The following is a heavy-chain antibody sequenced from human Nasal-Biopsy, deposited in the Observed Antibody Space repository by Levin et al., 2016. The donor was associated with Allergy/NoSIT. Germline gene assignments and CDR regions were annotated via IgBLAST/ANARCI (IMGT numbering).Heavy chain of an antibody. V-gene: IGHV6-1*01. Sequence: SQTLSLTCAISGDTVSRDTVAWTWIRQSPSRGLEWLGRTYYRSDWYVDYAVSMKSRLTIRPDPSQSLFSLQLDSVTPEDSAVYYCARVRVARQLSRLGYKRYNYYYSYIDVWGKGTTVTVSS. CDR3: ARVRVARQLSRLGYKRYNYYYSYIDV. CDR2: TYYRSDWYV. D-gene: IGHD2-2*02. J-gene: IGHJ6*03. CDR1: GDTVSRDTVA.